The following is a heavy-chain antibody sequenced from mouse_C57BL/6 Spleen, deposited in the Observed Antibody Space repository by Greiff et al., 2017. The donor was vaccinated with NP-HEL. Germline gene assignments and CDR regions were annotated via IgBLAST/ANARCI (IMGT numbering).Heavy chain of an antibody. J-gene: IGHJ2*01. V-gene: IGHV14-2*01. CDR1: GFNIKDYY. Sequence: VQLQQSGAELVKPGASVKLSCTASGFNIKDYYMHWVKQRTEQGLEWIGRIDPEDGDTKYAPKFQGKATITADTSSNTAYLQLSSLTSEDTAVYYCARRVYDYDYFDYWGQGTTLTVSS. CDR2: IDPEDGDT. D-gene: IGHD2-4*01. CDR3: ARRVYDYDYFDY.